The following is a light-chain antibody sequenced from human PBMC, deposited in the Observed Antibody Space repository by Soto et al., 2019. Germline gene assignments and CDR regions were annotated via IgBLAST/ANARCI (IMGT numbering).Light chain of an antibody. J-gene: IGKJ2*01. CDR3: QQYNSYSYT. Sequence: DIQMTQSPSTLSASGGDRVTITCRASQSISSWLAWYQQKPGKAPKLLIYDASSLESGVPSRLSGSGSGTEFTLTISSLQPADFATYYCQQYNSYSYTFGQGTKLEIK. CDR2: DAS. CDR1: QSISSW. V-gene: IGKV1-5*01.